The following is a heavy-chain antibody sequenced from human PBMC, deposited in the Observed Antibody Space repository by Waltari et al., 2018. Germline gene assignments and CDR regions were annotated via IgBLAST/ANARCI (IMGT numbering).Heavy chain of an antibody. CDR2: ISAYNDHT. CDR3: ARDGSDRSYGMDV. CDR1: GYPFKRYG. J-gene: IGHJ6*02. Sequence: QVLLVQSGAEVQKPGASVKVSCRASGYPFKRYGISWVRQAPGQGFEWMGWISAYNDHTQYVGEFQGRVTMTTDTSTTTTYMELRSLRFDDTAMYYCARDGSDRSYGMDVWGQGTTVTVSS. D-gene: IGHD2-2*03. V-gene: IGHV1-18*01.